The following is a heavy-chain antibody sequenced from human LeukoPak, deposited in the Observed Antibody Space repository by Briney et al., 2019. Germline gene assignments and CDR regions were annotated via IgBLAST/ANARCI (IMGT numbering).Heavy chain of an antibody. J-gene: IGHJ4*02. D-gene: IGHD3-22*01. CDR2: ISWNSGSI. Sequence: GGSLSLSCAASGFTFDDYAIHWVRQAPGKGLEWVSGISWNSGSIGYADSVKGRFTISRDNAKNSLYLQMNSLRAEDTVLYYCAKMRVPYYYDSSGALDYWGQGTLVTVSS. V-gene: IGHV3-9*01. CDR3: AKMRVPYYYDSSGALDY. CDR1: GFTFDDYA.